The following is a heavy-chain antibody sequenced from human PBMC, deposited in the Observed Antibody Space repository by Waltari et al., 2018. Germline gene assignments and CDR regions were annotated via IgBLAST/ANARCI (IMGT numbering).Heavy chain of an antibody. J-gene: IGHJ6*02. CDR2: ISYKGRNI. D-gene: IGHD3-22*01. CDR1: AFTFRSYA. CDR3: ARDYCDRTNCHGMDV. Sequence: QVQLVESGGGVVQPGRSLRLPCDASAFTFRSYATHWVRQAPGRGLEWVAVISYKGRNIYYVDSVKGRFTISRDNSKKTLYMQMNSLRAEDTAVYYCARDYCDRTNCHGMDVWGQGTTVTVSS. V-gene: IGHV3-30*03.